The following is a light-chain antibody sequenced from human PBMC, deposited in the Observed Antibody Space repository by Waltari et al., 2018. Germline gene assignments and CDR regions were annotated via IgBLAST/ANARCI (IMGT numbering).Light chain of an antibody. CDR2: AAS. CDR3: QQSYSTPLFT. CDR1: QSISSY. Sequence: DIQMTQSPSSLSASVGDRVPILSRASQSISSYLNWYQQKPGKAPKLLIYAASSLQSGVPSRFIGSGSGTDFTLTISSLQPEDFATYYCQQSYSTPLFTFGPGTKVDIK. J-gene: IGKJ3*01. V-gene: IGKV1-39*01.